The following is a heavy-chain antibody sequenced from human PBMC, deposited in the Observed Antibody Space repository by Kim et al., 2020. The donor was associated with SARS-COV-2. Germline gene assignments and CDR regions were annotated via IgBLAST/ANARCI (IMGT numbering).Heavy chain of an antibody. V-gene: IGHV1-2*04. Sequence: AQKFQGWVTMARDTSISTAYMELGRLRSDDTAVYYCARLGDGYNSHYFDYWGQGTLVTVSS. J-gene: IGHJ4*02. CDR3: ARLGDGYNSHYFDY. D-gene: IGHD1-1*01.